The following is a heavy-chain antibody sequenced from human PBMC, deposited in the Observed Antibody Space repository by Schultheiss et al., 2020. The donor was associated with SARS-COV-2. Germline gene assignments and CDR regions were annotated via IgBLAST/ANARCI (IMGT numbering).Heavy chain of an antibody. V-gene: IGHV3-23*01. CDR2: ISGSGGST. CDR1: GFTFSSYA. D-gene: IGHD3-10*01. J-gene: IGHJ4*02. Sequence: GESLKISCAASGFTFSSYAMSWVRQAPGKGLEWVSAISGSGGSTYYADSVKGRFTISRDNAKNSLYLQMNSLRAEDTAVYYCARDRAELWGQGTLVTVSS. CDR3: ARDRAEL.